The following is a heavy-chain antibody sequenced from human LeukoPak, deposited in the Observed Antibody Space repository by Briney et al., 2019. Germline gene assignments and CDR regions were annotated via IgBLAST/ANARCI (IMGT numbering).Heavy chain of an antibody. J-gene: IGHJ6*03. CDR3: ARQTYGDYYYYYMDV. Sequence: SETLSLTCTVSGGSISSSSYYWGWIRQPPGKGLEWIGSIYHSGSTYYNPSLKSRVTISVDTSKNQFSLKLSSVTAADTAVYYCARQTYGDYYYYYMDVWGKGTTVTVSS. D-gene: IGHD3-16*01. V-gene: IGHV4-39*01. CDR2: IYHSGST. CDR1: GGSISSSSYY.